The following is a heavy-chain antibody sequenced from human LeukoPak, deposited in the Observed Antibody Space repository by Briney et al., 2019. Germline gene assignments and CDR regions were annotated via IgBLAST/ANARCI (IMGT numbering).Heavy chain of an antibody. CDR2: ISSSSSYI. CDR1: GFTFSSYS. V-gene: IGHV3-21*04. D-gene: IGHD5-12*01. J-gene: IGHJ4*02. CDR3: AKGAYDYIEMGYFDS. Sequence: GGSLRLSCAASGFTFSSYSMNWVRQAPGKGLEWVSSISSSSSYIYYADSVKGRFTISRDNSKNRLYLQMNSLRAEDTALYYCAKGAYDYIEMGYFDSWGQGTLVTVSS.